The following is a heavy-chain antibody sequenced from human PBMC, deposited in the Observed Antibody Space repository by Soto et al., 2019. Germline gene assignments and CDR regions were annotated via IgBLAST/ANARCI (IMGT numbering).Heavy chain of an antibody. CDR2: IYYSGRT. CDR1: GGSINNYY. D-gene: IGHD6-13*01. J-gene: IGHJ4*02. V-gene: IGHV4-59*08. CDR3: ARHGSSWTFDY. Sequence: SETLSLTCTVSGGSINNYYWSWIRQPPGKGLEWIGYIYYSGRTSYNPSLKSRVTMSVDTSKNQFSLKLRSVTAADTAVYYCARHGSSWTFDYWGQGSLVTVSS.